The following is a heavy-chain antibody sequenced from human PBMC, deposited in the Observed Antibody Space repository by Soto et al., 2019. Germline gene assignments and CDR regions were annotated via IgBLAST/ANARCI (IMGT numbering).Heavy chain of an antibody. CDR3: ARGQLTHFDY. CDR2: IYHSGST. D-gene: IGHD1-1*01. CDR1: GGSISSGGYS. J-gene: IGHJ4*02. Sequence: QLQLPESGSGLVKPSQNLSLTCAVSGGSISSGGYSWSWIRQPPGKGLEWIGYIYHSGSTYYNPSLKRRVTISVDRSKNQFSLKLSSVTAADTAVYYCARGQLTHFDYWGQGTLVTVSS. V-gene: IGHV4-30-2*01.